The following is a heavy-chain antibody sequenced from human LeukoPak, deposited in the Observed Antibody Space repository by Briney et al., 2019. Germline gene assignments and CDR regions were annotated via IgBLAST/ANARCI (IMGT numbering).Heavy chain of an antibody. J-gene: IGHJ4*02. CDR1: GYIFTAYY. CDR3: ARDQGLTGYFDY. V-gene: IGHV1-46*01. Sequence: GASVKVSCKTSGYIFTAYYMHWVRQAPGQGLEWMGIINPSGGSTNYAQKFQGRVTMTRDTSTSTVYMELSSLRSEDTAVYYCARDQGLTGYFDYWGQGTLVTVSS. D-gene: IGHD3-9*01. CDR2: INPSGGST.